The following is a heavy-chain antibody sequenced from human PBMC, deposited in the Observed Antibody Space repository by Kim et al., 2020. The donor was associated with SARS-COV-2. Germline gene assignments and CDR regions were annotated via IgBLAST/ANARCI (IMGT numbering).Heavy chain of an antibody. J-gene: IGHJ4*02. CDR1: GFTFSNYW. CDR3: ASAVEY. V-gene: IGHV3-74*01. CDR2: IAAEGTGI. Sequence: GGSLRLSCVASGFTFSNYWMHWVRQTAGKGLEWVSRIAAEGTGISYTDSAKGRFTVSRDNSRNTVYLQMNSLRHEDTAVYYCASAVEYWGPGILLTVYS.